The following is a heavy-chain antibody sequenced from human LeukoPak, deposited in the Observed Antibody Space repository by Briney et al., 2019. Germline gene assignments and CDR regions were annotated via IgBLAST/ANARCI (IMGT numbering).Heavy chain of an antibody. V-gene: IGHV4-4*09. CDR2: IYTSRST. J-gene: IGHJ4*02. CDR1: GGSISSYY. Sequence: SETLSLTCTVSGGSISSYYWSWIRQPPGKGLEWIGYIYTSRSTNHNPSLKSRVTISVDTSKNQFSLKLSSVTAADTAVYYCARRVGPFDYWGQGTLVTVSS. CDR3: ARRVGPFDY. D-gene: IGHD1-26*01.